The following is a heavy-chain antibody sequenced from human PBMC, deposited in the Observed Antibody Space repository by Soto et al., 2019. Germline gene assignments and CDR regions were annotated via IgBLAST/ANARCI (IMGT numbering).Heavy chain of an antibody. V-gene: IGHV4-31*03. D-gene: IGHD6-6*01. Sequence: SETLSLTCTVSSGSIGSSGGYYWSWIRQHPGKGLEWIGYIYYSGSTYYNPSLKSRVTISVDTSKNQFSLKLSSVTAADTAVYYCARAGHSSSSEGANWFDPWGQGTLVTVSS. CDR1: SGSIGSSGGYY. CDR2: IYYSGST. J-gene: IGHJ5*02. CDR3: ARAGHSSSSEGANWFDP.